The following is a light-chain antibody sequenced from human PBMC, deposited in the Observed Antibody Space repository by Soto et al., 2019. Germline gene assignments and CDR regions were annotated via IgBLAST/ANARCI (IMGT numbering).Light chain of an antibody. CDR1: QSISTN. CDR2: GAS. V-gene: IGKV3-20*01. CDR3: QQYSSSIT. Sequence: EIVLTQSPATLSLSPGERATLSCRATQSISTNLAWFQRKPGQRPRLLIYGASSRATGTPDRFSGSGSGTDFTLTISRLEPEDVAVYYCQQYSSSITFGQGTKVDIK. J-gene: IGKJ1*01.